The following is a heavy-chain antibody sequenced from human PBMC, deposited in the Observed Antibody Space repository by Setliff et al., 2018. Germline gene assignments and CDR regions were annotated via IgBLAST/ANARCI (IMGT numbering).Heavy chain of an antibody. D-gene: IGHD3-3*01. CDR2: ISYDGINK. Sequence: GGSLRLSCAASGFTFARFAMHWVRQAPGKGLEWVAVISYDGINKYYADSVKGRFDISRDSSKNTVYLQMNSLTAEDTAMYYCATLSKDLNYWGQGTLVTAPQ. V-gene: IGHV3-30*07. CDR3: ATLSKDLNY. CDR1: GFTFARFA. J-gene: IGHJ4*02.